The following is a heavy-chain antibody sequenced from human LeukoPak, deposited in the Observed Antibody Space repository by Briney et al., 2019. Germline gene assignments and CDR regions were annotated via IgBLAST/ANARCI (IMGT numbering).Heavy chain of an antibody. D-gene: IGHD3-10*01. V-gene: IGHV1-46*01. CDR1: GYTFTGDY. Sequence: ASVKVSCQASGYTFTGDYIHWVRQAPGQGLEWMGWINPSGGSTSYAQKFQGRVTMTRDTSTSTVYMELSSLRSEDTAVYYCAREVGSGSYPYFDYWGQGTLVTVSS. J-gene: IGHJ4*02. CDR2: INPSGGST. CDR3: AREVGSGSYPYFDY.